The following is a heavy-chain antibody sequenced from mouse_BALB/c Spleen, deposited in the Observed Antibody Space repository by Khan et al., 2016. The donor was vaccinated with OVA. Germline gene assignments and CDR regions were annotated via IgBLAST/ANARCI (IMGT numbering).Heavy chain of an antibody. Sequence: QVQLKESGAELAKPGASVKMSCKASGYTFINYWILWVKQRPGQGLEWIGYINPSTGYTEYNQNFKDKATLTADKSSSTAYMQLNSLTSEDTAVYYCARDYWDVFAYWGQGTLVTVSA. J-gene: IGHJ3*01. CDR1: GYTFINYW. CDR3: ARDYWDVFAY. D-gene: IGHD4-1*01. CDR2: INPSTGYT. V-gene: IGHV1-7*01.